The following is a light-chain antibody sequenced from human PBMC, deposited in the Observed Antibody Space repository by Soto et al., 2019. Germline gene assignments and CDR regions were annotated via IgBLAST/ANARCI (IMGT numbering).Light chain of an antibody. CDR3: SSYTSSSTRV. V-gene: IGLV2-14*01. CDR2: EVS. J-gene: IGLJ3*02. CDR1: NSDVGGYNY. Sequence: QSVLTQPASVSGSPGQSITISCTGTNSDVGGYNYVSWYQQHPGKAPKLMISEVSIRPSGVSNRFSGSKSGNTASLTISGLQAEDEADYYCSSYTSSSTRVFGGGTKLTVL.